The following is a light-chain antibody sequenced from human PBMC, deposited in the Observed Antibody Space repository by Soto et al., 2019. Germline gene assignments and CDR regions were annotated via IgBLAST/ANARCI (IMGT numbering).Light chain of an antibody. J-gene: IGKJ3*01. CDR2: DAS. V-gene: IGKV1-33*01. CDR1: QGISNW. CDR3: QHCDYLPI. Sequence: DIQMTQSPSTLSASIGDRVTIACRASQGISNWLAWYQQKPGKAPKLLIYDASILEAGVPSRFSGSGSGTDFTLTISSLQPEDVATYYCQHCDYLPIFGPGTTVDFK.